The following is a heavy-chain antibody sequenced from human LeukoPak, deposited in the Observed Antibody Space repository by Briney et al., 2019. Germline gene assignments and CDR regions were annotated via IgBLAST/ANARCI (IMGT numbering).Heavy chain of an antibody. CDR1: GGSFSGYY. V-gene: IGHV4-34*01. Sequence: SETLSLTCAVYGGSFSGYYWSWIRQPPGKGLEWIGEINHSGSTNYNPSLKSRVTISVDTSKNQFSLKLSSVTAADTAVYYCARKCSSTSCYNYWGQRTLVTVSS. CDR2: INHSGST. CDR3: ARKCSSTSCYNY. J-gene: IGHJ4*02. D-gene: IGHD2-2*01.